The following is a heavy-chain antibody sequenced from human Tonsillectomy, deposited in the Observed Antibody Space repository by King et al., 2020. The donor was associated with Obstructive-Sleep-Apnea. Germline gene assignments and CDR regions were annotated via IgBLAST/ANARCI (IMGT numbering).Heavy chain of an antibody. CDR2: IISGGKT. CDR1: GFTFSSYA. D-gene: IGHD4-17*01. J-gene: IGHJ4*02. V-gene: IGHV3-23*04. Sequence: VQLVESGGGLVQPGGSLKLSCVTSGFTFSSYAMSWVLQAPGKGLEWVSSIISGGKTYYADSVKGRFTISPDNSKNTLYLQMNSLRAEDTAVYYCAKDIGTTVTRDYWGQGTLVTVSS. CDR3: AKDIGTTVTRDY.